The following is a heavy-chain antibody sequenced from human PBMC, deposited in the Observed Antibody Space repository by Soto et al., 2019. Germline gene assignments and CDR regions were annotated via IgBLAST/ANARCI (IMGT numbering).Heavy chain of an antibody. J-gene: IGHJ4*02. D-gene: IGHD2-2*01. CDR1: GFTFSSYA. CDR2: IDIGGNT. V-gene: IGHV3-66*01. Sequence: PGGSLRLSCAASGFTFSSYAMHWVRQAPGKGLEWVSIIDIGGNTYYADSVKDRFTISRDNSRNTLYLHMDSLRAEDTAVYYCARGRGSTGYLGREHYFDYWGQGTLVTVSS. CDR3: ARGRGSTGYLGREHYFDY.